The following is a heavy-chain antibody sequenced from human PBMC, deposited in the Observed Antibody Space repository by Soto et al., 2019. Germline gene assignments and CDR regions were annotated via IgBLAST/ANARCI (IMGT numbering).Heavy chain of an antibody. V-gene: IGHV1-18*01. CDR3: ARPTDFYYYAMDV. Sequence: ASVKVSCKASGYTFTSFGINWVRQAPGQGLEWMGWISGYNGNTNYAQNLQDRVTMTRDTSTSTAYMELRSLRSDDTAVYYCARPTDFYYYAMDVLGQGTTVTVSS. CDR2: ISGYNGNT. CDR1: GYTFTSFG. J-gene: IGHJ6*02.